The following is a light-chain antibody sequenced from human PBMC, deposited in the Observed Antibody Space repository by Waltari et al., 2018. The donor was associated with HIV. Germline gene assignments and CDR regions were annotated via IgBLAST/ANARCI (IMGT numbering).Light chain of an antibody. CDR3: QVWDSSSDNVV. Sequence: SYVVTQPPSLSLAPGQTAYISCGGDNIGSKPVHWYQQAPGQAPALVSSYDSDRPSGIPDRFSSSNSGNTATLIITRVEAEDEADYFCQVWDSSSDNVVFGGGTKLTVL. CDR1: NIGSKP. CDR2: YDS. V-gene: IGLV3-21*01. J-gene: IGLJ2*01.